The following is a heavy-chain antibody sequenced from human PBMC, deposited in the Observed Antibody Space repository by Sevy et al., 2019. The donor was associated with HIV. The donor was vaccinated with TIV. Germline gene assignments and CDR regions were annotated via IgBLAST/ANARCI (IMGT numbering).Heavy chain of an antibody. Sequence: GGSLRLTCSASGFIFSSYAMHWVRQAPGKGLEWVAVISNDGSNKYYADSVKGRFTISRDNSKNTLYLQVNSLRPEDTAVYYCARGDRTTVVTPSDYYYYGMDVWAQGTTVTVSS. CDR1: GFIFSSYA. CDR3: ARGDRTTVVTPSDYYYYGMDV. J-gene: IGHJ6*02. V-gene: IGHV3-30-3*01. D-gene: IGHD3-22*01. CDR2: ISNDGSNK.